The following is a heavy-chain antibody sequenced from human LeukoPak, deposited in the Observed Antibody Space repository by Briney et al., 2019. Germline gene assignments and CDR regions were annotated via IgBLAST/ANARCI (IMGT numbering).Heavy chain of an antibody. CDR1: GGSFSGYY. CDR3: ARSSANYYMDV. J-gene: IGHJ6*03. CDR2: IYYSGST. D-gene: IGHD6-19*01. V-gene: IGHV4-34*01. Sequence: SETLSLTCAVYGGSFSGYYWSWIRQPPGKVLEWIGSIYYSGSTYYNPSLKSRVTISVDTSKNQFSLKLSSVTAADTAVYYCARSSANYYMDVWGKGTTVTVSS.